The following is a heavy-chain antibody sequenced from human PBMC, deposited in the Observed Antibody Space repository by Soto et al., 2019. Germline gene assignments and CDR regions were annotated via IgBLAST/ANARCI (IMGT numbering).Heavy chain of an antibody. CDR2: VDSAGSGT. Sequence: VPLVESGGGSVQPGGSLRLSCVASGITFSGFWMHWVRQVPGKGLVWVARVDSAGSGTSYADSVKGRFTISRDNAKNTLSLHMDILPVADTAVYYCATVFEHWGQGIPVTVSS. CDR3: ATVFEH. V-gene: IGHV3-74*01. J-gene: IGHJ4*02. CDR1: GITFSGFW.